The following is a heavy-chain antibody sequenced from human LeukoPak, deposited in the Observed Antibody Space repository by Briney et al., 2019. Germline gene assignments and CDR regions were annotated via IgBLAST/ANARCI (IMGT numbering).Heavy chain of an antibody. CDR3: XXXXXXXXXXGSYYDWFDP. D-gene: IGHD1-26*01. Sequence: PSETLSLTCAVSGGSISSGGYSWSWIRQPPGKGLEWIGYICYSGSTYYNPSLKSRVTISVDTSKNQFSLKLSSVTAADTAMYXXXXXXXXXXXXGSYYDWFDPWGQGTLVTVSS. V-gene: IGHV4-30-4*07. CDR1: GGSISSGGYS. J-gene: IGHJ5*02. CDR2: ICYSGST.